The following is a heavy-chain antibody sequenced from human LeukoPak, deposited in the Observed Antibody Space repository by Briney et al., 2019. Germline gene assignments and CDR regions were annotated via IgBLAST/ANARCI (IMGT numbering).Heavy chain of an antibody. J-gene: IGHJ4*02. Sequence: GGSLRLSCATSGFSFKSYWMTWVRQAPGKGLEWVANIREDGSARWYVDSVKGRFTISRDNSKDTLDLRMNSLRPEDTAVYYCAKGHYFDSTDKYSYADYWGQGTLVTVSS. V-gene: IGHV3-7*01. CDR1: GFSFKSYW. D-gene: IGHD3-9*01. CDR3: AKGHYFDSTDKYSYADY. CDR2: IREDGSAR.